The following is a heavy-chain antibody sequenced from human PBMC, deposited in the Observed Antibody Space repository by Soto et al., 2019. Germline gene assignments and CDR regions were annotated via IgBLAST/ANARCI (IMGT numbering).Heavy chain of an antibody. CDR2: ISGSGDNT. V-gene: IGHV3-23*01. CDR1: GFSFDDYA. Sequence: EVQLLESGGGLVQPGGSLRLSCAASGFSFDDYAMTWVRQAAGKGLEWVSAISGSGDNTYYADSVKGRFTISRDNSKNTLYLQLNSLRAEDTAVYYCAKGYYSGYDLACFDYWGQGTLVTVSS. D-gene: IGHD5-12*01. CDR3: AKGYYSGYDLACFDY. J-gene: IGHJ4*02.